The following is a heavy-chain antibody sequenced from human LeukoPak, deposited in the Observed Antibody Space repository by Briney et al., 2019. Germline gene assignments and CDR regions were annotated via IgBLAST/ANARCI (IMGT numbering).Heavy chain of an antibody. V-gene: IGHV3-15*01. CDR3: TTDIAAVEYDY. Sequence: GGSLRLSCTASGFTFSNAWMSWVRQAPGKGLEWVGRIKSKTDGGTTDYAAPVKGRFTISRDDSKNTLYLQMNSLKTEDTAVYYCTTDIAAVEYDYWGQGTLVTVSS. J-gene: IGHJ4*02. CDR2: IKSKTDGGTT. CDR1: GFTFSNAW. D-gene: IGHD6-13*01.